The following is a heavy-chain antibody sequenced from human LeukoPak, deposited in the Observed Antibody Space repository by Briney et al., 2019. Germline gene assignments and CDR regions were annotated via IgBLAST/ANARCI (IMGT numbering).Heavy chain of an antibody. V-gene: IGHV1-2*04. J-gene: IGHJ4*02. D-gene: IGHD5-12*01. CDR1: GGTFSSYA. CDR2: IIPNSGGT. CDR3: ARGVGGHSGYDNY. Sequence: ASVKVSCKASGGTFSSYAISWVRQAPRQGLEWTGGIIPNSGGTNYAQKFQGWVTMTRDTSISTAYMELSRLRSDDTAVYYCARGVGGHSGYDNYWGQGTLVTVSS.